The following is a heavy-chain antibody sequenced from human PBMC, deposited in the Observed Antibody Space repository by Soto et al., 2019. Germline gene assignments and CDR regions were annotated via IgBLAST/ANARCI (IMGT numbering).Heavy chain of an antibody. CDR3: ALTEAAAGFFDY. CDR2: LYWDDDK. Sequence: QITLKESGPTLVKPTQTLTLTCTFSGFSLSTSGVGVGWIRQPPGKAREWLGRLYWDDDKRYSPSLKSRLTISQDTSKTQVVLTMTNMNPVDTATYYRALTEAAAGFFDYWGQGTLVTVSS. D-gene: IGHD6-13*01. V-gene: IGHV2-5*02. CDR1: GFSLSTSGVG. J-gene: IGHJ4*02.